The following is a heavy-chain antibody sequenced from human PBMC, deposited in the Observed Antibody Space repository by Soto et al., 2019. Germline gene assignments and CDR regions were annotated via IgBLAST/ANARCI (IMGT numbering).Heavy chain of an antibody. CDR3: VHRVTVDETGMGFDF. D-gene: IGHD1-20*01. CDR1: GFSLNSRGVG. CDR2: VYWDDDK. J-gene: IGHJ4*02. Sequence: QITLRESGPALVKPTQTLTLTCTFSGFSLNSRGVGVGWVRQPPGKALEWLAIVYWDDDKRYRPSLRSRLSIRKDTPKTQVVLTLTNTDPVDPATYYCVHRVTVDETGMGFDFWGQGSVVTVSS. V-gene: IGHV2-5*02.